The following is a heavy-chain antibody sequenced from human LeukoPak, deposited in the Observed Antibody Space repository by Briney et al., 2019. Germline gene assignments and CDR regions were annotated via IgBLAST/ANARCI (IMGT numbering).Heavy chain of an antibody. Sequence: GGSLRLSCAASGLTFSSYVMHWVRQAPGKGLEGVAVIWYDGSNKYYADSVKGRFTISRDNSKNTLYLQMNSLRAEDTAVYYCARDRYSYGSRDFDYWGQGTLVTVSS. V-gene: IGHV3-33*01. D-gene: IGHD5-18*01. CDR3: ARDRYSYGSRDFDY. CDR2: IWYDGSNK. J-gene: IGHJ4*02. CDR1: GLTFSSYV.